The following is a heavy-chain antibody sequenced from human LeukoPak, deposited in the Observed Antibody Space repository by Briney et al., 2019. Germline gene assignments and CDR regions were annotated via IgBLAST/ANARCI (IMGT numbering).Heavy chain of an antibody. J-gene: IGHJ5*02. Sequence: SETLSLTCTVSGGSIRSDGYYWGWIRQPPGKGLEWIGSIYNTGDTYYNPSLKSRLTISVDTSNNQFSLGMSSVTAADTAVYYCARRRRGVNREDDWFDPWGLGTLVTVSS. V-gene: IGHV4-39*01. CDR1: GGSIRSDGYY. D-gene: IGHD1-14*01. CDR3: ARRRRGVNREDDWFDP. CDR2: IYNTGDT.